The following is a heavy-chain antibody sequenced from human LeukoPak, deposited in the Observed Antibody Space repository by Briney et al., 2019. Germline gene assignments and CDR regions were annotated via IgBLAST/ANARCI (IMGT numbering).Heavy chain of an antibody. CDR3: AAQTYYYDSSGYYS. CDR2: ISGSGAST. Sequence: AESLTLSCAASGFTFSSYAMSWVRQAPGKGMEWVSAISGSGASTYYADSVKGRFTISRDNTKNTMYLQMNSLRAEDTAVYYCAAQTYYYDSSGYYSWGQGTLVTVSS. D-gene: IGHD3-22*01. CDR1: GFTFSSYA. V-gene: IGHV3-23*01. J-gene: IGHJ4*02.